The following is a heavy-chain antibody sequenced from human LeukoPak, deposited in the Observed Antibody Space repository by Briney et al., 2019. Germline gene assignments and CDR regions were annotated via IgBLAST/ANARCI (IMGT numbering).Heavy chain of an antibody. Sequence: GESLKISCKGSGYSFTSYWIGWVRQMPGKGLEWMGIIYPGDSDTRYSPSFQGQVTISADKSISTAYLQWSSLKASDTATYYCARVALPGIAVAGDAFDIWGQGTMVTVSS. V-gene: IGHV5-51*01. J-gene: IGHJ3*02. D-gene: IGHD6-19*01. CDR3: ARVALPGIAVAGDAFDI. CDR2: IYPGDSDT. CDR1: GYSFTSYW.